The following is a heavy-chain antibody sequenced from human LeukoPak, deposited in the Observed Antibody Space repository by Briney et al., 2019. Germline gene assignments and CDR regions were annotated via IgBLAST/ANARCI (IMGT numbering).Heavy chain of an antibody. CDR3: ARVTTYYYDSSGYYLAGYFDY. CDR1: GFTFSSYD. J-gene: IGHJ4*02. D-gene: IGHD3-22*01. V-gene: IGHV3-13*01. Sequence: GGSLRLSCAASGFTFSSYDMHWVRQATGKGLEWVSAIGTAGDTYYPGSVKGRFTISRENAKNSLYLQMNSLRAGDTAVYYCARVTTYYYDSSGYYLAGYFDYWGQGTLVTVSS. CDR2: IGTAGDT.